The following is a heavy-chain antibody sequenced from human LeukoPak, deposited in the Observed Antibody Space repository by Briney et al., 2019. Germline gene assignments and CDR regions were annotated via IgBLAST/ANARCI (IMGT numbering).Heavy chain of an antibody. V-gene: IGHV1-69*05. Sequence: SVKVSCKASGSTFTGFGFSWLGQAPGQGLGWMRGIIPIFGTANYAQKFQGRVTITTDESTSTAYMELSSLRSEDTAVYYCAREGHSGSYYGYWGQGTLVTVSS. J-gene: IGHJ4*02. CDR1: GSTFTGFG. D-gene: IGHD1-26*01. CDR3: AREGHSGSYYGY. CDR2: IIPIFGTA.